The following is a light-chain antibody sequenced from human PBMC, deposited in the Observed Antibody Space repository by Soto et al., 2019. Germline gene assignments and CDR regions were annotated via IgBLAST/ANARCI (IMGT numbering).Light chain of an antibody. V-gene: IGLV1-40*01. CDR3: QSYDSSLSGVV. J-gene: IGLJ2*01. Sequence: QSVLTQPPSVSGAPGQRVTISCTGSSSNIGAGYDVHWYQQLPGTAPKRLIYGNSNRPSGVPDRFSGSKSGTSASLAITVLQAEDEADYYCQSYDSSLSGVVFGGGTKLTVL. CDR1: SSNIGAGYD. CDR2: GNS.